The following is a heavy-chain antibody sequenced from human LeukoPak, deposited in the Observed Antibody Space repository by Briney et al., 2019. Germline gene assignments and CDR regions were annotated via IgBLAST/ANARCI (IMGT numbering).Heavy chain of an antibody. V-gene: IGHV4-61*02. J-gene: IGHJ4*02. Sequence: SETLSLTCTVSGGSLSSGSYYWRWLRQPAGTGLEWIGRIYTSGSTNYNPSLKSRVTISVDTSKNQFSLKLSSVTAADTAVYYCARDKGPDMVRGVINPGFAFDYWGQGTLVTVSS. CDR3: ARDKGPDMVRGVINPGFAFDY. CDR2: IYTSGST. CDR1: GGSLSSGSYY. D-gene: IGHD3-10*01.